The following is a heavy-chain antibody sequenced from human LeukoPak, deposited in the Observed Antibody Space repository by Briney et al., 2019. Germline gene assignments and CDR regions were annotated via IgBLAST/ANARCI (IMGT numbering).Heavy chain of an antibody. CDR3: ARDSEQWLFMDV. Sequence: PGGSLRLSCAASGFTFSSYWMSWVRQAPGKGLEWVSSISSSSSYIYYADSVKGRFTISRDNAKNSLYLQMNSLRAEDTAVYYCARDSEQWLFMDVWGQGTTVTVSS. CDR2: ISSSSSYI. J-gene: IGHJ6*02. V-gene: IGHV3-21*01. CDR1: GFTFSSYW. D-gene: IGHD6-19*01.